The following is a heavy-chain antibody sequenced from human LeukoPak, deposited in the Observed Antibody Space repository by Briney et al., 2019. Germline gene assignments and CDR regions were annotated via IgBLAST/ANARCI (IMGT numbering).Heavy chain of an antibody. CDR2: ISGSGGST. V-gene: IGHV3-23*01. J-gene: IGHJ4*02. Sequence: PGGSLRLSCAASGFTFSSYTMRWVRQAPGKGLEWVSAISGSGGSTYYTDSVKGRFTISRDNSKNTLYLQMNSLRADDTAPYYCAKGLLLWFGEPGGFDYWGQGTLVTVSS. D-gene: IGHD3-10*01. CDR3: AKGLLLWFGEPGGFDY. CDR1: GFTFSSYT.